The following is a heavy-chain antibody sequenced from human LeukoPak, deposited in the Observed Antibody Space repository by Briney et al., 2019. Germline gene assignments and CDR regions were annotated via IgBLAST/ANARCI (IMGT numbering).Heavy chain of an antibody. V-gene: IGHV3-23*01. J-gene: IGHJ6*03. Sequence: GGSLRLSCAASGFTFSSYAMSWVRQAPGKGLEWVSAVSGSAGSTYYADSVKGRFTISRDNSKNTLYLQMNSLRAEDTAVYYCAVSFYYYYMDVWGKGTTVTVSS. CDR2: VSGSAGST. CDR3: AVSFYYYYMDV. D-gene: IGHD1-7*01. CDR1: GFTFSSYA.